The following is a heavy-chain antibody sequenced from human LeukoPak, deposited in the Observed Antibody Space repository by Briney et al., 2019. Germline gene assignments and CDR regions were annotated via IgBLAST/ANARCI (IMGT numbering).Heavy chain of an antibody. V-gene: IGHV1-18*01. Sequence: ASVKVSCKASGYTFTSYGISWVREAPGQGLEWMGWISTYNGNTNYAQKLQGRVTMTTDTTTSTAYMELRSLSPDDTAVYYCARAQRERDGYTTYGMDVWGQGTTVTVSS. CDR3: ARAQRERDGYTTYGMDV. CDR2: ISTYNGNT. J-gene: IGHJ6*02. D-gene: IGHD5-24*01. CDR1: GYTFTSYG.